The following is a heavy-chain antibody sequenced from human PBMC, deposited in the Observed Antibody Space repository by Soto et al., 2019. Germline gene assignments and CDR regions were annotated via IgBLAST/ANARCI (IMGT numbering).Heavy chain of an antibody. Sequence: QVQLVESGGGVVQPGRSLRLSCAASGFTFSSYGMHWVSQAPGKGLEWVAVISYDGSNKYYADSVKGRFTISRDNSKNKLYLQMNSLRAEDTAVYYCAKDHGEVVPADLYYYYYGMDVWGQGTTVTVSS. CDR3: AKDHGEVVPADLYYYYYGMDV. CDR2: ISYDGSNK. V-gene: IGHV3-30*18. CDR1: GFTFSSYG. J-gene: IGHJ6*02. D-gene: IGHD2-2*01.